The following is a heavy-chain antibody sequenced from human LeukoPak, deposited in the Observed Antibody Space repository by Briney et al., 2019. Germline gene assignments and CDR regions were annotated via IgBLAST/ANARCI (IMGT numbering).Heavy chain of an antibody. V-gene: IGHV3-7*03. J-gene: IGHJ5*02. CDR2: IKQDGSEK. Sequence: GGSLRLSCAASGFTFSSYLMSWVRQAPGKGLEWVANIKQDGSEKHYVDSVKGRFTISRDNSKNTLYLQMNSLRAEDTAVYYCAKGTVAAIPRTYNWFDPWGQGTLVTVSS. D-gene: IGHD1-14*01. CDR3: AKGTVAAIPRTYNWFDP. CDR1: GFTFSSYL.